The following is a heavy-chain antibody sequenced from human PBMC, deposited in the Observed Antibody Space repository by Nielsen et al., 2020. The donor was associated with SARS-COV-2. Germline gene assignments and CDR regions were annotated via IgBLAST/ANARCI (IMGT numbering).Heavy chain of an antibody. D-gene: IGHD3-9*01. V-gene: IGHV3-7*01. CDR3: ARDRSVRYFDY. CDR2: IKPDGSEG. J-gene: IGHJ4*02. Sequence: GESLKISCAASGFSFSDYWMNWVRQAPGKGLEWVAHIKPDGSEGYYVDSVKGRFTISRDTSKNTLFLQMNSLRAEDTAVYYCARDRSVRYFDYWGQGIQVTVSS. CDR1: GFSFSDYW.